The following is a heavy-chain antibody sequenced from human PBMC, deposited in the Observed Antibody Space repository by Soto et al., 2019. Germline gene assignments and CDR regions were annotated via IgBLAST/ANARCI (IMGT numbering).Heavy chain of an antibody. V-gene: IGHV1-69*01. CDR2: IIPIFGTA. Sequence: QVQLVQSGAEVKKPGSSVKVSCKASGGTFSSYAISWVRQAPGQGLEWMGGIIPIFGTANYAQKFQGRVTITADDATSTAYMELSSLRSEDTAVYYCARSMDFWSGYAFGYYFDYWGQGTLVTVSS. D-gene: IGHD3-3*01. CDR3: ARSMDFWSGYAFGYYFDY. CDR1: GGTFSSYA. J-gene: IGHJ4*02.